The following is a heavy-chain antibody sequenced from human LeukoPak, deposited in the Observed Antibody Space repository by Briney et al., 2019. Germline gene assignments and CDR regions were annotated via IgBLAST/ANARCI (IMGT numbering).Heavy chain of an antibody. V-gene: IGHV3-30*04. CDR2: ISYDGSNE. J-gene: IGHJ4*02. CDR1: GFTFSSYA. D-gene: IGHD2-21*01. CDR3: AKEFNRGLPDY. Sequence: GGSLRLSCAASGFTFSSYAMSWVRQAPGKGLEWVAVISYDGSNEYYADSVKGRFTISRDNSKNTLYLQMSSLRAEDTAVYYCAKEFNRGLPDYWGQGTLVTVPS.